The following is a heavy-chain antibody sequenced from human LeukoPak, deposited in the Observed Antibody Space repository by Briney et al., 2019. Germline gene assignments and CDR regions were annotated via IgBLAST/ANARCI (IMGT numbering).Heavy chain of an antibody. CDR2: IYSGGST. J-gene: IGHJ4*02. CDR1: GFTFSSYS. V-gene: IGHV3-53*01. Sequence: PGGSLRLSCAASGFTFSSYSMNWVRQAPGKGLEWVSVIYSGGSTYYADSVKGRFTISRDNSKNTLYLQMNSLRAEDTAVYYCARGLGYCSTTTCLLPFDYWGQGTLVTVSS. CDR3: ARGLGYCSTTTCLLPFDY. D-gene: IGHD2-2*01.